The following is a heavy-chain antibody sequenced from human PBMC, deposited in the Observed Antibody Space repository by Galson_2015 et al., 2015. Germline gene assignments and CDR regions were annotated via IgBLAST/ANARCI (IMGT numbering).Heavy chain of an antibody. J-gene: IGHJ3*02. D-gene: IGHD3-22*01. CDR3: AKDWARDPDYDSSGYYYVVFAFDI. CDR2: ISGSGGST. Sequence: SLRLSCAASGFTFSSYAMSWVRQAPGEGLEWVSAISGSGGSTYYADSVKGRFTISRDNSKNTLYLQMDSLRAEDTAVYYCAKDWARDPDYDSSGYYYVVFAFDIWGQGTMVTVSS. CDR1: GFTFSSYA. V-gene: IGHV3-23*01.